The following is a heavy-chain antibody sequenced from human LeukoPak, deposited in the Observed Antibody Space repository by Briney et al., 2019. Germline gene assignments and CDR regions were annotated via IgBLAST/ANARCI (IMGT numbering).Heavy chain of an antibody. V-gene: IGHV3-23*01. CDR3: AKFGDYGDYVDAFDI. J-gene: IGHJ3*02. Sequence: GGSLRLSCAASGFTFSSYAMSWVRQAPGKGLEWVSAISASGGSTYYADSVKGRFTISRDNSKNTLYPQMNSLRAEDTAVYYCAKFGDYGDYVDAFDIWGQGTMVTVSS. CDR2: ISASGGST. CDR1: GFTFSSYA. D-gene: IGHD4-17*01.